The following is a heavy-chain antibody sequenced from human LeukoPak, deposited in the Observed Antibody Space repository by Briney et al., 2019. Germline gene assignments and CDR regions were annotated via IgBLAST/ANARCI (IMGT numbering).Heavy chain of an antibody. CDR2: ISSSSSTI. CDR3: ARDRIVAAVRSYYYGMDV. CDR1: GFTFSSYS. Sequence: GGSLRLSCAASGFTFSSYSMNWVRQAPGKGLEWVSYISSSSSTIYYADSVKGRFTISRDNAKNSLYLQMNSLRAEDTAVYYCARDRIVAAVRSYYYGMDVWGQGTTVTVSS. D-gene: IGHD2-21*01. J-gene: IGHJ6*02. V-gene: IGHV3-48*04.